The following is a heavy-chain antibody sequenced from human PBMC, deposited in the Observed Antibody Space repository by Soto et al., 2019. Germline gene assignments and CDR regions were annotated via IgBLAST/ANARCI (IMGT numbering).Heavy chain of an antibody. Sequence: QVQLQQWGAGLLKPSETLSLTCAVYGGSFSGYYWSWIRQPPGKGLEWIGEINHSGSTNYNPSLKSRVTISVDTSKNQFSLKLSSVTAADTAVYYCASRCRSSPSSGGSCYSEALFFSDYWGQGTLVTVSS. CDR2: INHSGST. J-gene: IGHJ4*02. D-gene: IGHD2-15*01. V-gene: IGHV4-34*01. CDR3: ASRCRSSPSSGGSCYSEALFFSDY. CDR1: GGSFSGYY.